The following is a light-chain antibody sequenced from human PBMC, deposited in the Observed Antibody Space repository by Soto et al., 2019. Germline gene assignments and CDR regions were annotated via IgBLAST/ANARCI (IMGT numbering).Light chain of an antibody. Sequence: EIVLTQTPGTLSLSPGERATLSGRASQSVNSASLAWYQQKPGQAPSLLIYAASHRATGIPDRFSGSGSGTDFTLTISRREPEDFAVFFCHQFDGSSWTFGQGTKVEIK. CDR1: QSVNSAS. J-gene: IGKJ1*01. V-gene: IGKV3-20*01. CDR2: AAS. CDR3: HQFDGSSWT.